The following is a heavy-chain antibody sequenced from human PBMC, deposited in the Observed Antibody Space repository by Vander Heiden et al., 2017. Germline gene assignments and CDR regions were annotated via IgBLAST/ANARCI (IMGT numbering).Heavy chain of an antibody. D-gene: IGHD6-19*01. CDR3: ARAAFVLFRGSVAGTLFRY. CDR1: GYTFTSSD. J-gene: IGHJ4*02. CDR2: MNPNSGNT. V-gene: IGHV1-8*01. Sequence: QVQLVQSGAEVKKPGASVKVSCTASGYTFTSSDINWVRQATGQGLEWMGWMNPNSGNTGYAQKFQGRVTMTRNTSISTAYMELSSLRSEDTAVYYCARAAFVLFRGSVAGTLFRYWGQGTLVTVSS.